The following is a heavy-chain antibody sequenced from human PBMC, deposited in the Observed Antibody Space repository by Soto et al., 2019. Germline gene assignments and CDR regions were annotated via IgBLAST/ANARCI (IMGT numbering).Heavy chain of an antibody. CDR1: GFTFSSYA. CDR3: ARIRYYYDSSGFLFDY. D-gene: IGHD3-22*01. V-gene: IGHV3-23*01. CDR2: ISGSGGST. J-gene: IGHJ4*02. Sequence: PVGSLILSCAASGFTFSSYAMSWVRPAPGKGLEWVSAISGSGGSTYYADSVKGRFTISRDNSKNTLYLQMNSLRAEDTAVYYCARIRYYYDSSGFLFDYWGQGTLVTV.